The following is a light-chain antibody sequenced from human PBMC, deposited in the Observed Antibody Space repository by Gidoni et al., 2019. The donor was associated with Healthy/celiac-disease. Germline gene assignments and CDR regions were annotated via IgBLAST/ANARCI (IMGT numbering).Light chain of an antibody. Sequence: SYELTQPPSVSVSPGQTASITCSGDKLGDKYACWYQQKPGQSPVLVIYQYSKRPSGIPERFSGSNSGNTATLTISGTQAMDEADYYCQAWDSITYVVFGGGTKLTVL. V-gene: IGLV3-1*01. CDR3: QAWDSITYVV. CDR2: QYS. J-gene: IGLJ2*01. CDR1: KLGDKY.